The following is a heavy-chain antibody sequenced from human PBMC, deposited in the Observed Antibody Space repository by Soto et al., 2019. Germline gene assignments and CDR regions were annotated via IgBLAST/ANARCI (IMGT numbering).Heavy chain of an antibody. CDR3: ARVAYYYDSSANWFDP. CDR2: IYHSGST. Sequence: QVQLQESGPGLVKPSGTLSLTCAVSGGSISSSNWWSWVRQPPGKGLEWIGEIYHSGSTNYNPSLKRRVTISVDKSKNQFSLKLSSVTAADTAVYYCARVAYYYDSSANWFDPWGQGTLVTVSS. J-gene: IGHJ5*02. CDR1: GGSISSSNW. D-gene: IGHD3-22*01. V-gene: IGHV4-4*02.